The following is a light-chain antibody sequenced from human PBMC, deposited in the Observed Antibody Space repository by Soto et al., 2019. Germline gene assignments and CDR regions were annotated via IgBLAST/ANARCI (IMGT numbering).Light chain of an antibody. CDR1: QSVTTW. CDR3: QQASYFPFT. CDR2: SAS. V-gene: IGKV1-12*01. Sequence: DIQMTQSPSFVSASVGDRVTITCRASQSVTTWLAWYQQRPGKAPRLLIHSASSLRSGVPSRFSGSGSGAESTLTIGSHHPEDEATYFCQQASYFPFTFGPGTTVAI. J-gene: IGKJ3*01.